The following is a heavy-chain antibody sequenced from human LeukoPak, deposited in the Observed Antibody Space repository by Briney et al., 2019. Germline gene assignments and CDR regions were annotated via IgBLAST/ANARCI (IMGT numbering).Heavy chain of an antibody. J-gene: IGHJ4*02. CDR1: GGSISSYY. Sequence: SSETLSLTCTVSGGSISSYYWSWIRQPPGKGLEWIGYIYYSGSTNYNPSLKSRVTISVDTSKNQFSLKLSSVTAADTAVYYCARETTGMNDYWGQGTLVTVSS. CDR2: IYYSGST. V-gene: IGHV4-59*01. CDR3: ARETTGMNDY. D-gene: IGHD1-1*01.